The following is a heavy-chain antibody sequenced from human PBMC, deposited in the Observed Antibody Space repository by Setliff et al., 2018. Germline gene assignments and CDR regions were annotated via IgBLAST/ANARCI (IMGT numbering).Heavy chain of an antibody. V-gene: IGHV4-4*08. J-gene: IGHJ4*02. CDR2: VYTSGST. CDR3: ARARSLDFDY. CDR1: GGAISEYY. Sequence: PSETLSLTCAVSGGAISEYYWNWIRQPPGKGLEWIGYVYTSGSTNYNPSLESRVTILIDKSKNQFSLNLTSVTAADTAVYYCARARSLDFDYWGQGMLVTVSS.